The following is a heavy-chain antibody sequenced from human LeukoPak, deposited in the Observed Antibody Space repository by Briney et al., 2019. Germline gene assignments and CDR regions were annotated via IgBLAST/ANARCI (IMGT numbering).Heavy chain of an antibody. Sequence: GGSLRLSCAASGFTFSTYSMNWVRQAPGKGLECVSYISGGSDMIYYADSVKGRFTISRDNAKNSLYLQMNSLRAEDTAVYYCARVSYSGYEPPSFDYWGQGALVTVSS. CDR2: ISGGSDMI. D-gene: IGHD5-12*01. J-gene: IGHJ4*02. CDR3: ARVSYSGYEPPSFDY. V-gene: IGHV3-48*01. CDR1: GFTFSTYS.